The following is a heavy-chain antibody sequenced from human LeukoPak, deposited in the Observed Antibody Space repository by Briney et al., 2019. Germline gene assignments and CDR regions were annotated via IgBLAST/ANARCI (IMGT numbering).Heavy chain of an antibody. CDR1: GDSISSYY. J-gene: IGHJ4*02. CDR3: ARSLAAAAIGPGYDY. V-gene: IGHV4-59*01. CDR2: IYYSGST. D-gene: IGHD6-13*01. Sequence: SETLSLTCTVSGDSISSYYWSWIRQPPGKGLEWIGYIYYSGSTNYNPSLRSRAVISVDTSKNQFSLRLTSMTAADTAVYYCARSLAAAAIGPGYDYRGQGTLVTVSS.